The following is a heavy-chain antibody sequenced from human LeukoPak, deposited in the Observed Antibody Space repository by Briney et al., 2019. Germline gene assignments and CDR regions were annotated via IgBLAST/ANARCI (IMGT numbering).Heavy chain of an antibody. D-gene: IGHD3-22*01. Sequence: GGSLRLSCVASGITFSSYSMNWVRQAPGKGLEWVSYISSFSGTINYADSVKGRFTISRDNAKNSLYLQMNSLRAEDTAVYYCARELYYYDSSGYEFDYWGQGTLVTVSS. CDR1: GITFSSYS. CDR2: ISSFSGTI. J-gene: IGHJ4*02. V-gene: IGHV3-48*01. CDR3: ARELYYYDSSGYEFDY.